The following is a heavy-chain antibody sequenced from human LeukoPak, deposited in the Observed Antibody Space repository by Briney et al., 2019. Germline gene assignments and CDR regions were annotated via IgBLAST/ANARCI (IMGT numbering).Heavy chain of an antibody. D-gene: IGHD6-19*01. CDR1: GFTVHSNY. CDR2: IDRSGVT. J-gene: IGHJ4*02. V-gene: IGHV3-53*01. CDR3: ARALNSGWYIDY. Sequence: QPGGSLRLSCAASGFTVHSNYMSWVRQAPGKGLEWVSVIDRSGVTHYADSVKGRFTISRDNAKNSLYLQMNSLRAEDTAVYYCARALNSGWYIDYWGQGTLVTVSS.